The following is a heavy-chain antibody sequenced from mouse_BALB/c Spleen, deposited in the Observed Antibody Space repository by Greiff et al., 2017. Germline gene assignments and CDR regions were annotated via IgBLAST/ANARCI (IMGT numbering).Heavy chain of an antibody. V-gene: IGHV1-5*01. J-gene: IGHJ4*01. Sequence: EVQLQQSGTVLARPGASVKMSCKASGYTFTSYWMHWVKQRPGQGLEWIGAIYPGNSDTSYNQKFKGKAKLTAVTSTSTAYMELSSLTNEDSAVYYCTRGGHYYGYVGAMDYWGQGTSVTVSS. D-gene: IGHD1-2*01. CDR1: GYTFTSYW. CDR2: IYPGNSDT. CDR3: TRGGHYYGYVGAMDY.